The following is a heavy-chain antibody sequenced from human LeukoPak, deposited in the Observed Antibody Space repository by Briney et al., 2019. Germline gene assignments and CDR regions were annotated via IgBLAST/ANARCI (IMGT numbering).Heavy chain of an antibody. CDR3: ARASYHTSGYVFDY. CDR1: GFTFSSYE. V-gene: IGHV3-48*03. J-gene: IGHJ4*02. D-gene: IGHD3-22*01. CDR2: ISSSGTTI. Sequence: GGSLRLSCAAFGFTFSSYEMNWVRQAPGKGLEWVSYISSSGTTIYYADSVKGRFTISRDNAKNSLYLQMNSLRAEDTAFYYCARASYHTSGYVFDYWGQGTLVTVSS.